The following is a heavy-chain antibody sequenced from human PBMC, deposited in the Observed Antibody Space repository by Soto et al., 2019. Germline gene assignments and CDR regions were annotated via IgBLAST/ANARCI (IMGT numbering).Heavy chain of an antibody. CDR1: GYTFTSYA. CDR2: INAGNGNT. Sequence: GASVKVSCKASGYTFTSYAMHWVRQAPGQRLEWMGWINAGNGNTKYSRKLQGRVTITRDTYASTACMELSSLRSEDTAVYYCARTSSSWFFDLIANYYYGMDVWGQGTTVTVSS. V-gene: IGHV1-3*01. CDR3: ARTSSSWFFDLIANYYYGMDV. D-gene: IGHD6-13*01. J-gene: IGHJ6*02.